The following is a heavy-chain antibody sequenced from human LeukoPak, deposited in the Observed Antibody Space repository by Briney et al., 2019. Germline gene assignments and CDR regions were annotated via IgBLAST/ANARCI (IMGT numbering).Heavy chain of an antibody. CDR2: VYFTGST. D-gene: IGHD3-9*01. CDR1: GDSISSHY. CDR3: ARMNGNYDILN. V-gene: IGHV4-59*08. Sequence: SETLSLTCTVSGDSISSHYWGWIRQSPGQGLEWIGYVYFTGSTNYHPPLKSRVTISIDTSKTQFSLRLSSVTAADTAVYYCARMNGNYDILNWGQGTLVTVSS. J-gene: IGHJ4*02.